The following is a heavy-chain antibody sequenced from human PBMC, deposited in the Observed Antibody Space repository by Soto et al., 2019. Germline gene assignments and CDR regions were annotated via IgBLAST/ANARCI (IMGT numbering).Heavy chain of an antibody. V-gene: IGHV1-2*04. Sequence: ASVKVSCKASGYTFTGYYMHWVRQAPGQGLEWMGWINPNSGGTNYAQKFQGWVTMTRDTSISTAYMELSRLRSDDTAVYYCSRCAEILPSYYLDVWGKGTTVTVSS. J-gene: IGHJ6*03. CDR2: INPNSGGT. CDR1: GYTFTGYY. CDR3: SRCAEILPSYYLDV.